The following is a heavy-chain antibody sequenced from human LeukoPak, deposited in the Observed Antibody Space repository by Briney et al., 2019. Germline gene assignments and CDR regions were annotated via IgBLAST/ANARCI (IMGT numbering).Heavy chain of an antibody. CDR1: GFTFSRYG. CDR2: ISSSGSYI. CDR3: AREGPINNGDLDY. Sequence: GGSLRLSCAASGFTFSRYGMNWVRQAPGKGLEWVSSISSSGSYIFHADSVKGRFTISRDNAQSSLYLQMNSLRAEDTAVYYCAREGPINNGDLDYWGQGTLVTVSS. J-gene: IGHJ4*02. D-gene: IGHD1/OR15-1a*01. V-gene: IGHV3-21*01.